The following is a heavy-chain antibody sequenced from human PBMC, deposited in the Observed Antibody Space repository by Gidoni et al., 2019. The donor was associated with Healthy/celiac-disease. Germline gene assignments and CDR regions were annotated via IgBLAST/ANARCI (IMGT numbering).Heavy chain of an antibody. V-gene: IGHV3-23*01. CDR3: AKETVYYYDSSGYLADY. J-gene: IGHJ4*02. D-gene: IGHD3-22*01. Sequence: EVQLLESGGGLVQPGGSLRLSCAASGFTFSSYAMSWVRQAPGKGLEWVSAISGSGGSTYYADSVKGRFTISRDNSKNTLYLQMNSLRAEDTAVYYCAKETVYYYDSSGYLADYWGQGTLVTVSS. CDR2: ISGSGGST. CDR1: GFTFSSYA.